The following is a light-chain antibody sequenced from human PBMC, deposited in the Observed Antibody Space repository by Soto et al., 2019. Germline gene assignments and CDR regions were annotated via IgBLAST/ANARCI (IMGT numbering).Light chain of an antibody. J-gene: IGLJ1*01. V-gene: IGLV1-47*01. CDR1: NSNIGSNY. CDR2: RNN. Sequence: QSLLTQPPSASGTPGQRVTISCSGSNSNIGSNYVHWYQHLPGTAPKLHIYRNNQRPSGVPDRFFGSKSGTSASLAISGLRSEDDADYYCAAWDDSLSGFYVFGTGTKVNAL. CDR3: AAWDDSLSGFYV.